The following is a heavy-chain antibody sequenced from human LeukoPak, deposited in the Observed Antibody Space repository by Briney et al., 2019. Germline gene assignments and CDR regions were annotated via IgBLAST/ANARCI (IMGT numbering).Heavy chain of an antibody. J-gene: IGHJ4*02. CDR3: ARDRKDDSSGYYLFDN. D-gene: IGHD3-22*01. Sequence: GGSLRLSCAASGLTFSNYWMSWVRQAPGKGLEWVANIQQDGGEKYYVDSVKGRFTISRDNAKNSLYLQMNSLRAEDTAVFYCARDRKDDSSGYYLFDNWDQGTLVTVSS. CDR1: GLTFSNYW. CDR2: IQQDGGEK. V-gene: IGHV3-7*01.